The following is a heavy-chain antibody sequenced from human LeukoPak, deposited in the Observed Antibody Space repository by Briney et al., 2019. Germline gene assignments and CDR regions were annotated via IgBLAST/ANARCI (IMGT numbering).Heavy chain of an antibody. J-gene: IGHJ4*02. D-gene: IGHD2-21*01. CDR2: ISSSAATT. V-gene: IGHV3-23*01. Sequence: GGSLRLSCAASGFSFSSYAMGWVRQPLGEGLEWVSCISSSAATTYYAASVKGRFTISRDNSKNTLYLQMNSLRAEDTAVYYCAKGVVPVIAMNYFDNWGQGTLVTVSS. CDR1: GFSFSSYA. CDR3: AKGVVPVIAMNYFDN.